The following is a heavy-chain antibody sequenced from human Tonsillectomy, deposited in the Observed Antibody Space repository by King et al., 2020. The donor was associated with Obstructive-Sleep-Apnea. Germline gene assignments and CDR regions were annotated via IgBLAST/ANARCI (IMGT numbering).Heavy chain of an antibody. CDR3: ASDWSSSWDYYYGMDV. Sequence: QLVQSRPEVKKPGASVKVSCKASGYTFISYGISWVRQAPGQGLEWMGWISAYNGNTNYAQKVQGRVTMTTDTSSSTAYMELRSLRSDDTAVYYCASDWSSSWDYYYGMDVWGQGTTVTVSS. V-gene: IGHV1-18*01. CDR2: ISAYNGNT. J-gene: IGHJ6*02. CDR1: GYTFISYG. D-gene: IGHD6-13*01.